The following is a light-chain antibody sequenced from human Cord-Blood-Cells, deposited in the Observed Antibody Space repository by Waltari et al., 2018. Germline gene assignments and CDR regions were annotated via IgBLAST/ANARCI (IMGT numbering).Light chain of an antibody. CDR2: EGS. V-gene: IGLV2-23*01. CDR1: SSDVGSYNL. J-gene: IGLJ3*02. Sequence: QSALTQPASVSGSPGQSITISCTGTSSDVGSYNLVSWYQQNPGKAPKLMIYEGSKRPSGVSNRFSGSKSGNTAYLTISGLQAEDEADYYCCSYAGSPWVFGGGTKLTVL. CDR3: CSYAGSPWV.